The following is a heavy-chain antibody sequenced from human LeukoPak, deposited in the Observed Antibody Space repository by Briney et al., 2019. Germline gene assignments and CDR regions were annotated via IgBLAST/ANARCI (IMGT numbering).Heavy chain of an antibody. CDR3: ARVRGGNSLDY. CDR1: GFTFSNNW. D-gene: IGHD4-23*01. Sequence: GGSLRLSCAASGFTFSNNWMIWVRQAPGKGLEWVSVIYSGGSTYYADSVKGRFTISRDNSKNTLYLQMNSLRAEDTAVYYCARVRGGNSLDYWGQGTLVTVSS. CDR2: IYSGGST. V-gene: IGHV3-53*01. J-gene: IGHJ4*02.